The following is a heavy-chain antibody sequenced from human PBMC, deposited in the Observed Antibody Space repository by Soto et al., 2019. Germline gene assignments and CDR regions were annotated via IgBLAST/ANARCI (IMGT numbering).Heavy chain of an antibody. D-gene: IGHD4-17*01. Sequence: QVQLQESGPGLVKPSETLSLTCTVSGDSISSYYWSWIRQPPGKGLEWIGYIHYSGSTNYNPSLKIRVTTAVDTSKNQFSLMLTSVTAADTAVYSCAIHDTLHGDYDYWGQVPLFTVSS. CDR2: IHYSGST. V-gene: IGHV4-59*08. J-gene: IGHJ4*02. CDR3: AIHDTLHGDYDY. CDR1: GDSISSYY.